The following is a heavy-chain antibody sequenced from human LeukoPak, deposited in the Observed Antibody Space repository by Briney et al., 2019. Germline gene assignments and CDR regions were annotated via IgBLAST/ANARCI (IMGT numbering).Heavy chain of an antibody. J-gene: IGHJ4*02. CDR2: ISGSGYYS. CDR1: EFTFDNYA. CDR3: AKGGPTGSNYFDF. Sequence: TGGSPRLSCAASEFTFDNYAMSWVRQAPGKGLEWVSVISGSGYYSYYADSVKGRFTVSRDNSKTTLYLQMNSLRADDTAVYYCAKGGPTGSNYFDFWGQGTLVTVSS. D-gene: IGHD1-26*01. V-gene: IGHV3-23*01.